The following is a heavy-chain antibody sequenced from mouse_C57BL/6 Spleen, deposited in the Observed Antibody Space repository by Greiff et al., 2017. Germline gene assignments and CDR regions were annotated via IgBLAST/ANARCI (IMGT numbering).Heavy chain of an antibody. CDR3: ARGGVYYGSSYEYFDY. J-gene: IGHJ2*01. D-gene: IGHD1-1*01. Sequence: EVMLVESEGGLVQPGSSMKLSCTASGFTFSDSYMAWVRQVPETGLEWVANINYDGSSTYYLASLNSRFIISRDNAKNILYLQMSSLKSEDTATYYCARGGVYYGSSYEYFDYGGQGTTLTVSS. CDR2: INYDGSST. CDR1: GFTFSDSY. V-gene: IGHV5-16*01.